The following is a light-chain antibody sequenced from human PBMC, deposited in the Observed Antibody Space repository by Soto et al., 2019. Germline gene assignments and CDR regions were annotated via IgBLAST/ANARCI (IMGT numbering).Light chain of an antibody. CDR2: DVS. CDR1: SSDVGGYNY. V-gene: IGLV2-14*01. Sequence: QSALTQPASVSGSPGQSVTISCTATSSDVGGYNYVSWYQQHPGKAPKLMIYDVSNRPSGVSNRFSGSKYGNTASLTISGLQAEYDADYYWSSYTSSRTIHVVFGGGTKLTVL. CDR3: SSYTSSRTIHVV. J-gene: IGLJ2*01.